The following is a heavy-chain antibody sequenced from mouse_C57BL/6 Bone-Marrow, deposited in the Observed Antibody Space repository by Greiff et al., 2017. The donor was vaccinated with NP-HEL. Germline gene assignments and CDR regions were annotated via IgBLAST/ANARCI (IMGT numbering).Heavy chain of an antibody. CDR1: GFTFSDYG. V-gene: IGHV5-17*01. CDR2: ISSGSSTF. J-gene: IGHJ4*01. D-gene: IGHD2-12*01. Sequence: EVQVVESGGGLVKPGGSLKLSCAASGFTFSDYGMHWVRQAPEKGLEWFAYISSGSSTFYYADTVKGRFTISRDNAKNTLFLQMTSLRSEDTAMYYCARSYRGLYYYAMDYWGQGTSVTVSS. CDR3: ARSYRGLYYYAMDY.